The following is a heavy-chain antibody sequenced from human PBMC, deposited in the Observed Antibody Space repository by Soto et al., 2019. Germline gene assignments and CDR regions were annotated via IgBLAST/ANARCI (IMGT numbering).Heavy chain of an antibody. Sequence: GSLRLSCAASGFTFSSYAMSWVRQAPGKGLEWVSAISGSGGSTYYADSVKGRFTISRDNSKNTLYLQMNSLRAEDTAVYYCAKDWAPTYYDFWSGYHKPVFDIWGQGTMVTVSS. CDR2: ISGSGGST. CDR1: GFTFSSYA. CDR3: AKDWAPTYYDFWSGYHKPVFDI. V-gene: IGHV3-23*01. J-gene: IGHJ3*02. D-gene: IGHD3-3*01.